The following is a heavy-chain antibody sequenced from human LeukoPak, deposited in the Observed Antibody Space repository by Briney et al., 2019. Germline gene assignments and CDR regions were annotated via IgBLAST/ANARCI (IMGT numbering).Heavy chain of an antibody. Sequence: GGSLRLSCAASGFTFSSYSMNWVRQAPGKGLEWVSSISSSSSYIYYADSVKGRFTISRDNAKNSLYLQMNSLRAEDTAVYYCARDPLVDSGYDWHDDAFDIWGQGTIVTVSS. D-gene: IGHD5-12*01. V-gene: IGHV3-21*01. J-gene: IGHJ3*02. CDR2: ISSSSSYI. CDR1: GFTFSSYS. CDR3: ARDPLVDSGYDWHDDAFDI.